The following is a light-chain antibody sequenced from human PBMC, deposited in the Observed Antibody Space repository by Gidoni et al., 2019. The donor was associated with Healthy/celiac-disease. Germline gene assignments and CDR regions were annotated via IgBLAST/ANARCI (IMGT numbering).Light chain of an antibody. J-gene: IGKJ1*01. CDR2: GAS. V-gene: IGKV3-15*01. CDR3: QQYNNWPPWT. CDR1: QSVSSN. Sequence: EIVMTQSPATLSVSPGERATLSCRASQSVSSNLAWYQQKSGQAPRLLIYGASTRATGIPARFSGNGSGTEFNLTVSSLQSEDFAVYYCQQYNNWPPWTFXQXTKVXIK.